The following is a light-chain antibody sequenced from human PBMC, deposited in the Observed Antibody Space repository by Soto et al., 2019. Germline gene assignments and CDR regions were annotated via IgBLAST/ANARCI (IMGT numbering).Light chain of an antibody. CDR3: LQDYNYPWT. CDR1: QGIRND. J-gene: IGKJ1*01. CDR2: AAS. V-gene: IGKV1-6*01. Sequence: AIQMTQSPSSLSASVGDRVTITCRASQGIRNDLGWYQQKPGKAPNLLIYAASSLQSGVPSRFSGSGSGTDFTLTINSLQPEDFATYYCLQDYNYPWTFGQGTKVEIK.